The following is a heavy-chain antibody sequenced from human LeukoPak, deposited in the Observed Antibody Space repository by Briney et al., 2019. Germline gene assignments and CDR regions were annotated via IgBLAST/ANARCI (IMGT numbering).Heavy chain of an antibody. V-gene: IGHV3-7*03. CDR3: AKDISGGPLGY. CDR1: GFTFSSYW. J-gene: IGHJ4*02. Sequence: PGGSLRLSCAVSGFTFSSYWMNWVRQAPGKGLEWVANIKRDGSEKYYVDSVKGRFTISRDNAKNSLYLQMNSLRAEDTALYYCAKDISGGPLGYWGQGTLVTVSS. CDR2: IKRDGSEK. D-gene: IGHD4-23*01.